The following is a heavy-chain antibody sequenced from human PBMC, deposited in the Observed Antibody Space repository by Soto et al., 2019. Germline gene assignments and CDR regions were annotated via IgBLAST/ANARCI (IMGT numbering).Heavy chain of an antibody. Sequence: LRLSCAASGFTFSSYWISWVRQAPGKGLEWVANIKQDGSEKYYVDSVKGRFTISRDNAKNSLYLQMNSLRAEDTAVYYCARGPRDFWSGYYTFDYWGQGTLVTASS. CDR3: ARGPRDFWSGYYTFDY. V-gene: IGHV3-7*01. D-gene: IGHD3-3*01. CDR1: GFTFSSYW. J-gene: IGHJ4*02. CDR2: IKQDGSEK.